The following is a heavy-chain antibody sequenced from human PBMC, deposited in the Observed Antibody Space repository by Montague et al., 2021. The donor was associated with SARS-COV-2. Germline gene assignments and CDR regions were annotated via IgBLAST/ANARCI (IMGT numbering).Heavy chain of an antibody. CDR3: ARGHLSVSMFVVVFTSASYYFDY. D-gene: IGHD3-22*01. J-gene: IGHJ4*02. V-gene: IGHV4-34*01. CDR2: IKQSGST. CDR1: GGSFGDDH. Sequence: SETLSLTCGVYGGSFGDDHWSWIRQPPGKGLEWIGDIKQSGSTNSNPSXXSRVTISVDTSRNQFSLKLTSVTAADTAVYFCARGHLSVSMFVVVFTSASYYFDYWGQGALVTVSS.